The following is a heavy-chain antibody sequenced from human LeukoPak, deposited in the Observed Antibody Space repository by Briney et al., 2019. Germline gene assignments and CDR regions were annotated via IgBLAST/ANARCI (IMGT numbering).Heavy chain of an antibody. CDR2: VNPDSGDT. CDR1: GYTFTSYY. CDR3: ARASGSYWWFDS. Sequence: ASVKVSCKASGYTFTSYYMHWVRQAPGHGLEWMGCVNPDSGDTNYAQKFQGSVTMTRDTSISTVYMELSRLRSDDTAVYYCARASGSYWWFDSWGQGTLVTVSS. J-gene: IGHJ5*01. V-gene: IGHV1-2*02. D-gene: IGHD1-26*01.